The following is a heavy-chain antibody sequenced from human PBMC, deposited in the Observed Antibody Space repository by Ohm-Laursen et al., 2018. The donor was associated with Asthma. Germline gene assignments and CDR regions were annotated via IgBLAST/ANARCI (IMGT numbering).Heavy chain of an antibody. CDR1: GNTFSDYY. V-gene: IGHV1-2*06. Sequence: GASVTVSCKASGNTFSDYYLHWVRQAPGQGLEWMGRINPDSGGTNYAQKFQGRVTMTRDTSISTAYMELSRLRSDDTAVYYCAREYSSSSGRGLDVWGQGTTVTVSS. CDR2: INPDSGGT. D-gene: IGHD6-6*01. J-gene: IGHJ6*02. CDR3: AREYSSSSGRGLDV.